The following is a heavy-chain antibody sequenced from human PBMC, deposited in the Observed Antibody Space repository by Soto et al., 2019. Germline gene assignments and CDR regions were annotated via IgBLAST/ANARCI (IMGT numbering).Heavy chain of an antibody. CDR1: GFTFSSYG. Sequence: GGSLRLSCAASGFTFSSYGMHWVRQAPGKGLEWVAVIWYDGSNKYYADSVKGRFTISRDNSKNTLYLQMNSLRAEDTAVYYCARSPGDYYYYYYMDVWGKGTTVTVSS. CDR3: ARSPGDYYYYYYMDV. V-gene: IGHV3-33*01. D-gene: IGHD4-17*01. J-gene: IGHJ6*03. CDR2: IWYDGSNK.